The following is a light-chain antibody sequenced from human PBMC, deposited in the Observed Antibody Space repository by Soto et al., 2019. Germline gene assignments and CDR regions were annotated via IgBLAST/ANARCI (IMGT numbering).Light chain of an antibody. J-gene: IGKJ4*01. CDR1: QSVSSY. V-gene: IGKV3-11*01. CDR3: QQRSNWPLT. CDR2: DAS. Sequence: TQAPSSLSLSPGERATLSCRASQSVSSYLAWYQQKPGQAPRLLIYDASNRATGIPARFSGSGSGTDFTLTISSLEPEDFAVYYCQQRSNWPLTFGGGTKVEIK.